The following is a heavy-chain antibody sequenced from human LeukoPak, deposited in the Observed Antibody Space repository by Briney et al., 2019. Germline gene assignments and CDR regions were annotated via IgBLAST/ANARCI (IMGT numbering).Heavy chain of an antibody. D-gene: IGHD1-26*01. CDR3: AKDTTRYYFDY. J-gene: IGHJ4*02. CDR2: ISGPGGST. CDR1: GFTFSSYA. Sequence: GGSLRLSCAASGFTFSSYAMSWVRQAPGKGLEGVSGISGPGGSTYYADSVKGRFTISRDNSKNTLYLQMNSLRAEDTAVYYCAKDTTRYYFDYWGQGTLVTVSS. V-gene: IGHV3-23*01.